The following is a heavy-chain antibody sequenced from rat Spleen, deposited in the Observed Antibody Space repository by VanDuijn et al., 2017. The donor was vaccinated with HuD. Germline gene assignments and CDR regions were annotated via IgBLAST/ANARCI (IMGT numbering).Heavy chain of an antibody. J-gene: IGHJ2*01. Sequence: EVQLVESGGGLVQPGRSMKLSCAASGFTFSNYGMAWVRQAPKKGLEWVAYISYDGGSTYYRDSVKGRFTISRDNAKSTLYLQMDSLRSEDTATYYCAGGYTDYWGQGVMVTVSS. CDR2: ISYDGGST. V-gene: IGHV5-25*01. CDR1: GFTFSNYG. CDR3: AGGYTDY. D-gene: IGHD1-11*01.